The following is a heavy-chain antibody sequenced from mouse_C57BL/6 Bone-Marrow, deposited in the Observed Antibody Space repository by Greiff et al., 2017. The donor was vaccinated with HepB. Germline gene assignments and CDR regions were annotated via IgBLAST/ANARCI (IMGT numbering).Heavy chain of an antibody. J-gene: IGHJ2*01. CDR1: GYTFTSYW. CDR3: AESPYYYGSLYYFDY. D-gene: IGHD1-1*01. CDR2: IHPNSGST. Sequence: VQLQQPGAELVKPGASVKLSCKASGYTFTSYWMHWVKQRPGQGLEWIGMIHPNSGSTNYNEKFKSKATLTVDKSSSTAYMQLSSLTSEDSAVYYCAESPYYYGSLYYFDYWGQGTTLTVSS. V-gene: IGHV1-64*01.